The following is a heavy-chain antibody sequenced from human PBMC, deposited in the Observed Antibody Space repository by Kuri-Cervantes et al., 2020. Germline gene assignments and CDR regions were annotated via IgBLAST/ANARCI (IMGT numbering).Heavy chain of an antibody. V-gene: IGHV4-59*12. J-gene: IGHJ2*01. D-gene: IGHD3-16*02. CDR1: GGSISSYY. CDR2: IYYRGST. Sequence: GSLRLSGTVSGGSISSYYWSWIRQPPGKGLVWIGYIYYRGSTNYNPSLMSRVTISVDTSKNLFSLKLRSVTAADTAVYYCARDNGNWYFDLWGRGTLVTVSS. CDR3: ARDNGNWYFDL.